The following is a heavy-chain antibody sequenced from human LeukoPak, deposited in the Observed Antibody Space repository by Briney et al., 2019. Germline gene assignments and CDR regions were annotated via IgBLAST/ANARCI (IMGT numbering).Heavy chain of an antibody. CDR2: ISAYNGNT. CDR1: GYTSTSYG. Sequence: ASVKVSCKASGYTSTSYGISWVRQAPGQGLEWMGWISAYNGNTNYAQKLQGRVTMTTDTSTSTAYMELRSLRSDDTAVYYCARDRVAARQYYGMDVWGQGTTVTVSS. V-gene: IGHV1-18*01. J-gene: IGHJ6*02. CDR3: ARDRVAARQYYGMDV. D-gene: IGHD2-15*01.